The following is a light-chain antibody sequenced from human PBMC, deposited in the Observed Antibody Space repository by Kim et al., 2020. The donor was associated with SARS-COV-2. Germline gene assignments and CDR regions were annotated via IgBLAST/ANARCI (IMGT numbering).Light chain of an antibody. Sequence: SSELTQDPAVSVALGQTVRITCQGDSLRTSYATWYQQKAGQAPVLVIYGKNSRPSGIQDRFSGSASGNTASLTITGARAEDEADYYCNSRDFNHNHVFFAGGTQLTVL. CDR2: GKN. CDR1: SLRTSY. J-gene: IGLJ2*01. CDR3: NSRDFNHNHVF. V-gene: IGLV3-19*01.